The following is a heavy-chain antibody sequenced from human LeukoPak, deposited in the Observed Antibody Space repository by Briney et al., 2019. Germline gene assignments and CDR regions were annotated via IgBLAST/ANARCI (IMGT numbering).Heavy chain of an antibody. V-gene: IGHV4-39*01. CDR2: VFYTGST. J-gene: IGHJ2*01. CDR1: GGSISSSDYY. D-gene: IGHD6-13*01. CDR3: AGSSTSRYFDL. Sequence: SETLSLTCTVSGGSISSSDYYWGWIRQPPGKGLEWIGNVFYTGSTYYNPPLKSRVTISVDTSKNQFSLRLSSVTAADTAVCYCAGSSTSRYFDLWGRGTLVTVSS.